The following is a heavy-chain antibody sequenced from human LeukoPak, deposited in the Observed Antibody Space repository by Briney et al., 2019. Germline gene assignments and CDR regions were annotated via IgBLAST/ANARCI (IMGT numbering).Heavy chain of an antibody. CDR3: ARGGADSSGWRSYYYYYGMDV. J-gene: IGHJ6*02. D-gene: IGHD6-19*01. V-gene: IGHV6-1*01. CDR1: GDSVSSNSAA. Sequence: SQTLSLTCAISGDSVSSNSAAWNWIRQSPSRGLEWLGRTYYRSKWYNDYAVSVESRITINPDTSKNQFSLQLNSVTPEDTAVYYCARGGADSSGWRSYYYYYGMDVWGQGTTVTVSS. CDR2: TYYRSKWYN.